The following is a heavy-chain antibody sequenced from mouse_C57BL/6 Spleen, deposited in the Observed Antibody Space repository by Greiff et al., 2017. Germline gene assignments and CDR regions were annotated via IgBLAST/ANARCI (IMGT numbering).Heavy chain of an antibody. CDR3: AIDYYGYFDV. D-gene: IGHD2-13*01. CDR1: GYTFTSYW. J-gene: IGHJ1*03. CDR2: IHPSDSDT. V-gene: IGHV1-74*01. Sequence: QVPLKQSGAELVKPGASVKVSCKASGYTFTSYWMNWVKQRPGQGLEWIGSIHPSDSDTNYNQKFKGQATLTVDNSSSTAYMQLSRQTSDDAAVYYYAIDYYGYFDVGGTGTTVTVSS.